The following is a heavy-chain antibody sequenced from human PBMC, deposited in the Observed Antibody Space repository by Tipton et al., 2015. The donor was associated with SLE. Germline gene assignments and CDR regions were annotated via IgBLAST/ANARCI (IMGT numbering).Heavy chain of an antibody. CDR2: IKEDGSET. J-gene: IGHJ4*02. Sequence: SLRLSCAASGFIFSNDWMTWARQAPGKGLEWVANIKEDGSETYYVDSVKGRFTISRDNAKESLYLQMNSLRAEDTAVYYCARGVNYWGQGTLVTVSS. CDR3: ARGVNY. V-gene: IGHV3-7*01. CDR1: GFIFSNDW.